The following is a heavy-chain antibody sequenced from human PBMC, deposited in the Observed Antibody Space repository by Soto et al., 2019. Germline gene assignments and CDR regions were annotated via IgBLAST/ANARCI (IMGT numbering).Heavy chain of an antibody. V-gene: IGHV3-23*01. CDR2: ISGSGRST. CDR3: VRAARSGTTHFDY. J-gene: IGHJ4*02. CDR1: GFTFSSFA. D-gene: IGHD1-7*01. Sequence: GGSLRLSCAASGFTFSSFAMSWVRQAPEKGLEWVTGISGSGRSTFYADSVKGRFTISRDNSKNTLYLQMNSLRAEDTAVYYCVRAARSGTTHFDYWGQGTLVTVSS.